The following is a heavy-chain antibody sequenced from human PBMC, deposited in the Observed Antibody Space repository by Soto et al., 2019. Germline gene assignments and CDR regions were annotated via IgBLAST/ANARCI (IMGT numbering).Heavy chain of an antibody. CDR1: GYTFTSYG. J-gene: IGHJ6*03. CDR3: AREVAGLVTGLQYYYYYMDV. D-gene: IGHD2-21*02. CDR2: ISAYNGNT. Sequence: ASVKVSCKASGYTFTSYGISWVRQAPGQGLEWMGWISAYNGNTNYAQKLQGRVTMTTDTSTSTAYMELRSLRSDDTAVYYCAREVAGLVTGLQYYYYYMDVWGKGTTVTVSS. V-gene: IGHV1-18*01.